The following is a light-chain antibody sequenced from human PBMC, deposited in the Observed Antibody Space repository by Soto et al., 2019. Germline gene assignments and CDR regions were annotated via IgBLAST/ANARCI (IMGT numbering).Light chain of an antibody. Sequence: DIQMTQSPSTLSASVGDRVTITCRASQSISSWLAWYQQKPGKAPKLLIYEASSLESGVPSRFSGSRSATEFTLTIRSLQPDDFATYYCQQYNSYSPRTFGQGTKLEIK. CDR1: QSISSW. CDR3: QQYNSYSPRT. CDR2: EAS. J-gene: IGKJ1*01. V-gene: IGKV1-5*03.